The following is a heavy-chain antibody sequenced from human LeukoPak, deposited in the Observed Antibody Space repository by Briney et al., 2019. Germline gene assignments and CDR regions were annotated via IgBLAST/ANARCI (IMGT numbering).Heavy chain of an antibody. J-gene: IGHJ5*02. V-gene: IGHV1-24*01. CDR1: GYTLTELS. CDR2: FDPEDGET. Sequence: ASVKVSCTVSGYTLTELSMHWVRQAPGKGLEWMGGFDPEDGETIYAQKFQGRVTMTEDTSTDTAYMELSSLRSEDTAVYYCTTDLGVHGSLFDPWGQGTLVTVSS. D-gene: IGHD3-10*01. CDR3: TTDLGVHGSLFDP.